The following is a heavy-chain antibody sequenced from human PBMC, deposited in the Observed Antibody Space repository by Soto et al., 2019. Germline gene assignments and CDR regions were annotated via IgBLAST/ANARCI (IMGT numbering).Heavy chain of an antibody. CDR2: ISSNGGST. V-gene: IGHV3-64*01. CDR3: ARDYCSGGSCYRPPSYYYYMDV. Sequence: GGSLRLSCAASGFTFSSYAMHWVRQAPGKGLEYVSAISSNGGSTYYANSVKGRFTISRDNSKNTLYLQMGSLRAEDMAVYYCARDYCSGGSCYRPPSYYYYMDVWGKGTTVTVSS. D-gene: IGHD2-15*01. J-gene: IGHJ6*03. CDR1: GFTFSSYA.